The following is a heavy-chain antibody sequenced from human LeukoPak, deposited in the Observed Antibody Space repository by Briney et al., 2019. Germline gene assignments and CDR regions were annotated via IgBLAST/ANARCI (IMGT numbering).Heavy chain of an antibody. V-gene: IGHV3-23*01. CDR1: GFTFSSYA. Sequence: VQPGESLRLSCAVSGFTFSSYAMSWVRQAPGKGLEWVSAISGSGGSTYYADSVKGRFTISRDNSKNTLYLQMNSLRAEDTAVYYCAKQKSFWSGYYTSDYWGQGTLVTVSS. CDR3: AKQKSFWSGYYTSDY. D-gene: IGHD3-3*01. CDR2: ISGSGGST. J-gene: IGHJ4*02.